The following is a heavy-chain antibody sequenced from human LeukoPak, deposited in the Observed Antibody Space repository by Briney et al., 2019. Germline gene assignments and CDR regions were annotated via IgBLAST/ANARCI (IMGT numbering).Heavy chain of an antibody. CDR3: ARDRGGTGDFDY. Sequence: GASVKVSCKASGYTFTSYAMHWVRRAPGQRLERVGWINADTGDTEYSQKFQGRVNVARDTSASTAYMELSSLRSEDTAVYYCARDRGGTGDFDYWGQGTLVTVSS. CDR2: INADTGDT. CDR1: GYTFTSYA. V-gene: IGHV1-3*01. D-gene: IGHD1-1*01. J-gene: IGHJ4*02.